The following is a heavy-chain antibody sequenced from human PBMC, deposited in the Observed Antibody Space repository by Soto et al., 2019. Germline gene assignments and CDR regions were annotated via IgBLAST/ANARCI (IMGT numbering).Heavy chain of an antibody. J-gene: IGHJ3*02. CDR2: IRSKAYGGTT. D-gene: IGHD3-22*01. Sequence: EVQLVESGGGLVKPGRSLRLSCTASGFTFGDYAMSWFRQAPGKGLEWVGFIRSKAYGGTTEYAASVKGRFTISRDDSKSIAYLQMNSLKTEETAVYYCTRDLPYYYDSSGYYPDAFDIWGQGTMVTVSS. CDR1: GFTFGDYA. V-gene: IGHV3-49*05. CDR3: TRDLPYYYDSSGYYPDAFDI.